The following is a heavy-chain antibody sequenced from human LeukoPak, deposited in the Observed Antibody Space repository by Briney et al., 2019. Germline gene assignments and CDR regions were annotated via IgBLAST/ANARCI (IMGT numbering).Heavy chain of an antibody. CDR2: IYYSGST. D-gene: IGHD3-10*01. CDR3: ARGRSPQAPLPDAFDI. CDR1: GGSISSYY. V-gene: IGHV4-59*01. Sequence: PSETLSLTCTVSGGSISSYYWSWIRQPPGKGLEWIGYIYYSGSTNYNPSLKSRVTISVDTSKNQFSLKLSSVTAADTAVYYCARGRSPQAPLPDAFDIWGQGTMVTVSS. J-gene: IGHJ3*02.